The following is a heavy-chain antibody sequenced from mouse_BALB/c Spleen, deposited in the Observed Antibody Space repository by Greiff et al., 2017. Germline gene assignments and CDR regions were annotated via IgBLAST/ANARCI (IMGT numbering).Heavy chain of an antibody. Sequence: EVQLQQSGPELVKPGASVKISCKASGYTFTDYNMHWVKQSHGKSLEWIGYICPYNGGTGYNQKFKSKATLTVDNSSSTAYMELRSLTSEDSAVYYCARGNWDDGFDYWGQGTTLTVSS. CDR3: ARGNWDDGFDY. V-gene: IGHV1S29*02. CDR2: ICPYNGGT. CDR1: GYTFTDYN. D-gene: IGHD4-1*01. J-gene: IGHJ2*01.